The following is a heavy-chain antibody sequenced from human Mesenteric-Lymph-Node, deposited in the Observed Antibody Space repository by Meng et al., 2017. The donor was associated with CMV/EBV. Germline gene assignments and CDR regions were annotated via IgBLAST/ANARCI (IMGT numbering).Heavy chain of an antibody. D-gene: IGHD6-13*01. CDR3: ARDDQLFWGIAAGGGHYYYYAMDV. CDR2: IYYSGST. CDR1: GDSVSSVNHY. J-gene: IGHJ6*02. V-gene: IGHV4-61*01. Sequence: SETLSLTCTVSGDSVSSVNHYWTWIRQPPGKGLEWIGYIYYSGSTNYSPSLKSRVTISADTSKNQFSLKLSSVTAADTAVYYCARDDQLFWGIAAGGGHYYYYAMDVWGQGTTVTVSS.